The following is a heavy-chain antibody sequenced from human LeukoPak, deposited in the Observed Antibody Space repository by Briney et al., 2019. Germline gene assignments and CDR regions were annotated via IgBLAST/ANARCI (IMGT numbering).Heavy chain of an antibody. Sequence: GGSLRLSCAASGFTFSSYWMNWIRQAPGKGLEWVSYISSSGSTIYYADSVEGRFTISRDNAKNSLYLQMNSLRAEDTAVYYCARDRGHWYFDLWGRGTLVTVSS. CDR2: ISSSGSTI. CDR3: ARDRGHWYFDL. D-gene: IGHD3-10*01. V-gene: IGHV3-48*04. CDR1: GFTFSSYW. J-gene: IGHJ2*01.